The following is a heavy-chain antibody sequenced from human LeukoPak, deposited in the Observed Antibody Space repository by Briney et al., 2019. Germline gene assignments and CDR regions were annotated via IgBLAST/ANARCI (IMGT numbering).Heavy chain of an antibody. CDR3: ATDLYY. V-gene: IGHV3-7*04. J-gene: IGHJ4*02. D-gene: IGHD2-15*01. CDR1: GFTFRTYW. CDR2: INQDGSEK. Sequence: GGSLRLSCAASGFTFRTYWMSWVRQVLGKGLEWVANINQDGSEKNYVDSVKGRFTISRDNIKNSLYLQMNSLRAEDTAVYYCATDLYYWGQGTLVTVSS.